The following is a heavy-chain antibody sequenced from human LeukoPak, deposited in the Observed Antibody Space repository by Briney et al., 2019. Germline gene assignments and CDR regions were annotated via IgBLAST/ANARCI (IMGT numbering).Heavy chain of an antibody. CDR2: ISVSGGNT. Sequence: PGGSLRLSCAASGSTFRTYAMSWARQAPGKGLEWLSGISVSGGNTNFADSVTGRFTISRDNSKNTLYLQMNSLRAEDTGVYYCAKDGDSSSCWWFDAWGQGTLVTVSS. V-gene: IGHV3-23*01. D-gene: IGHD6-13*01. CDR1: GSTFRTYA. CDR3: AKDGDSSSCWWFDA. J-gene: IGHJ5*02.